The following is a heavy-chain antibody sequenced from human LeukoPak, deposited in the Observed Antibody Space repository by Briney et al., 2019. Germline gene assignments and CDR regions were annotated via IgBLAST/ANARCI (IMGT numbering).Heavy chain of an antibody. D-gene: IGHD3-22*01. J-gene: IGHJ4*02. Sequence: PSETLSLTCAVYGGSFSGYYWSWIRQPPGKGLEWIGEINHNGSTNYNPSLKSRVTISVDTSKNQFSLKLSSVTAADTAVYYCACISSGKVDYWGQGTLVTVSS. CDR1: GGSFSGYY. CDR3: ACISSGKVDY. V-gene: IGHV4-34*01. CDR2: INHNGST.